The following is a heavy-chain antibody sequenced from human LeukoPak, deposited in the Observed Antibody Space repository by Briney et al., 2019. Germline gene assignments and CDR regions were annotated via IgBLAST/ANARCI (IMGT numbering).Heavy chain of an antibody. J-gene: IGHJ4*02. CDR3: ANYLRQLPFDY. Sequence: HAGGSLRLSCAASGFTFTSYVMTWVRQAPEKGLEWVSAVTSGGSTFYADSVKGRFTISRDNSKNTLYLQMNSLRAEDTAVYYCANYLRQLPFDYWGQGTLVTASS. D-gene: IGHD2-2*01. CDR2: VTSGGST. CDR1: GFTFTSYV. V-gene: IGHV3-23*01.